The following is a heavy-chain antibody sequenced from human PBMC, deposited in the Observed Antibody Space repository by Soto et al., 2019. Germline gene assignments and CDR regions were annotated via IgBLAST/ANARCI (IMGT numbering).Heavy chain of an antibody. CDR3: ARIRATGGSYLTYFDY. J-gene: IGHJ4*02. CDR2: VDWDDDK. D-gene: IGHD1-26*01. V-gene: IGHV2-70*01. CDR1: GFSLSTSGLC. Sequence: ESGPTLVNPTQTLTLTCTFSGFSLSTSGLCVSWIRQPPGKALEWLALVDWDDDKSYSAALKTRLTISKDPSKNQVVLTMTNMDPVDTATYFCARIRATGGSYLTYFDYWGQGTLVTVSS.